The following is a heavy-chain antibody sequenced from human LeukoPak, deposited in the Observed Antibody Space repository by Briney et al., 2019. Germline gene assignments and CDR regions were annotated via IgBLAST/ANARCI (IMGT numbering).Heavy chain of an antibody. D-gene: IGHD6-19*01. CDR3: ASGWLVRSYYGMDV. J-gene: IGHJ6*02. Sequence: SETLSLTCTVSGGSVSSGSYYWGWIRQPPGKGLEWIGSIYYSGSTYYNPSLKSRVTISVDTSKNQFSLKLSSVTAADTAVYYCASGWLVRSYYGMDVWGQGTTVTVSS. V-gene: IGHV4-39*01. CDR1: GGSVSSGSYY. CDR2: IYYSGST.